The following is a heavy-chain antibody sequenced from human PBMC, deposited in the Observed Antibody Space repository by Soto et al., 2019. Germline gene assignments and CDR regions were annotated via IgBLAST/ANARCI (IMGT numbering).Heavy chain of an antibody. Sequence: QVQLMQSGAEVKKPGSSVKVSCKASGGTFSSYAISWVRQAPGQGLEWMGGIIPIFGTANYAQKFQGRVTITADESTSTGFMELSSLRSEDTAVYYCARDEGYCGGDCYCVWFDPWGQGTLVTVSS. CDR3: ARDEGYCGGDCYCVWFDP. CDR1: GGTFSSYA. D-gene: IGHD2-21*02. CDR2: IIPIFGTA. J-gene: IGHJ5*02. V-gene: IGHV1-69*01.